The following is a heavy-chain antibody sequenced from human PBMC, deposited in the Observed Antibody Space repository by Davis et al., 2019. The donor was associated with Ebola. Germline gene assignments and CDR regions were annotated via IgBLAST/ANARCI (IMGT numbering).Heavy chain of an antibody. J-gene: IGHJ5*02. D-gene: IGHD2/OR15-2a*01. Sequence: PSETLSLTCAVSGGSISSGGYSCSWIRQPPGKGLEWIGYIYYSGTTDYNPSLKSRLTMSVATSRTQFSLRLTSVTAADTAVYYCARLPLTGNSFDSGWFDPWGQGTLVTVSS. CDR1: GGSISSGGYS. CDR3: ARLPLTGNSFDSGWFDP. V-gene: IGHV4-61*08. CDR2: IYYSGTT.